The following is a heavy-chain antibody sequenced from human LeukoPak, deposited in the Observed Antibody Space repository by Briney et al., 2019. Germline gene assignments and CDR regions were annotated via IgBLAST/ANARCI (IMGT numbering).Heavy chain of an antibody. D-gene: IGHD4-17*01. CDR2: ISPNNGNA. CDR3: ARGYYGDYADY. CDR1: GYIFANFG. J-gene: IGHJ4*02. Sequence: ASVKVSCKASGYIFANFGINWVRQAPGQGLEWLGWISPNNGNANYAQKLQGRVTMTRDTSTSTAYLDLRSLRSDDTAVYYCARGYYGDYADYWGQGTLVTVSS. V-gene: IGHV1-18*01.